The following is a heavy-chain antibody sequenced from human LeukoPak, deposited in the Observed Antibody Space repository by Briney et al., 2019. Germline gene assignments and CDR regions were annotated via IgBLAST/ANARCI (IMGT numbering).Heavy chain of an antibody. D-gene: IGHD5-18*01. Sequence: GGSLRLSCAASGFTFSNFGMSWVRQAPGKGLEWVANIKEDGSEKNYADSVKGRFTISRDNAKNSLYLQMNSLRAEDTAVYYCARGYTCGYWGQGTLVIVSS. CDR1: GFTFSNFG. CDR3: ARGYTCGY. CDR2: IKEDGSEK. J-gene: IGHJ4*02. V-gene: IGHV3-7*04.